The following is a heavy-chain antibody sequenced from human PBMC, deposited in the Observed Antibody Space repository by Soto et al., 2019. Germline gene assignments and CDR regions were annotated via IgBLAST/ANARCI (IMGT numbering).Heavy chain of an antibody. J-gene: IGHJ6*02. CDR1: GGTFSSYA. V-gene: IGHV1-69*12. D-gene: IGHD3-10*01. Sequence: QVQLVQSGAEVKKPGSSVKVSCKASGGTFSSYAISWVRQAPGQGPEWMGGIIPIFGTANYAHKFQGRVTITADEATSTAYMELSSMRSEDTAVYYCAREGGSGSYRYYGMDVWGQVTTVTVSS. CDR3: AREGGSGSYRYYGMDV. CDR2: IIPIFGTA.